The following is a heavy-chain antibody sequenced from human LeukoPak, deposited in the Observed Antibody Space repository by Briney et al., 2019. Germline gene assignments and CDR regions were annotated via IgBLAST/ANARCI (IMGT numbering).Heavy chain of an antibody. J-gene: IGHJ5*02. CDR2: MNPNSGNT. D-gene: IGHD6-13*01. V-gene: IGHV1-8*01. CDR3: ARGLGDSSSRYYTLGNWFDP. CDR1: GYTFTSYD. Sequence: ASVKVSCKASGYTFTSYDINWVRQATGQGLEWMGWMNPNSGNTGYAQKFQGRVTMTRNTSISTAYMELSSLRSEDTAVYYCARGLGDSSSRYYTLGNWFDPWGQGTLVTVSS.